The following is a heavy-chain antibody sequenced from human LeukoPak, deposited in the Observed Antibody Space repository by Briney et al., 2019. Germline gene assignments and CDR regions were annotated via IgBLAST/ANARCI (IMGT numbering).Heavy chain of an antibody. Sequence: SETLSLTCTVSGGSISSYYWSWLRQPPGKGLEWLGYIYYSGSTNYNPSLKSRVTISVDTSKNQISLKLRSVTAADTAVYYCAREAPISDSGSYYKSLGYWGQGTLVTVSS. V-gene: IGHV4-59*12. CDR3: AREAPISDSGSYYKSLGY. D-gene: IGHD3-10*01. J-gene: IGHJ4*02. CDR1: GGSISSYY. CDR2: IYYSGST.